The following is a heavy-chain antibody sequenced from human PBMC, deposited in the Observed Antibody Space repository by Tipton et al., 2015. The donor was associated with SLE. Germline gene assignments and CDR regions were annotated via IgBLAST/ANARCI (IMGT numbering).Heavy chain of an antibody. CDR1: GYTFTSFD. CDR2: VNPNTGNT. D-gene: IGHD6-6*01. CDR3: ARSTDSSSDYYEYHMDV. Sequence: QLVQSGAEVQRPGATVKVSCRASGYTFTSFDINWVRQAPGHGLEWMGWVNPNTGNTAYAQKFQGRVSMTRDTTISTAYMELSGLRSEDTAVYYCARSTDSSSDYYEYHMDVWGKGTTVTVSS. J-gene: IGHJ6*03. V-gene: IGHV1-8*01.